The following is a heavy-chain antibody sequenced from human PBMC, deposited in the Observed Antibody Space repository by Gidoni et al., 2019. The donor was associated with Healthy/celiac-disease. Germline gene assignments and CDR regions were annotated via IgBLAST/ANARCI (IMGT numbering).Heavy chain of an antibody. V-gene: IGHV3-11*06. CDR2: ISSSSSYT. CDR3: ASSEYSGSPWGFDY. CDR1: GFTFSDYY. J-gene: IGHJ4*02. D-gene: IGHD1-26*01. Sequence: QVQLVESGGGLVKPGGSLRLSCAASGFTFSDYYMSWIRQAPGKGLEWVSYISSSSSYTNYADSVKGRFTISRDNAKNSLYLQMNSLRAEDTAVYYCASSEYSGSPWGFDYWGQGTLVTVSS.